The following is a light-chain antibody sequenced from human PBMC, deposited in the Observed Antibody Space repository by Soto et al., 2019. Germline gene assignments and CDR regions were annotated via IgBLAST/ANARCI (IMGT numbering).Light chain of an antibody. CDR1: QIITTY. V-gene: IGKV1-39*01. CDR2: GAS. Sequence: DIQMTQSPSSLSASVGDRVTITCRASQIITTYLNWYQQKPGRAPKLLISGASSLQSGVPSRFSGGGSGTHFTLTISSLQPEELATYFCQQTFITSWTFGQGTKVDVK. J-gene: IGKJ1*01. CDR3: QQTFITSWT.